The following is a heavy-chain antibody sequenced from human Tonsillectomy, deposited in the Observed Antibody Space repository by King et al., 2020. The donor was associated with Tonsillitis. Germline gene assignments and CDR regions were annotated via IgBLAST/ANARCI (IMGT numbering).Heavy chain of an antibody. J-gene: IGHJ6*03. Sequence: VQLVESGGGLVRPGGSLRLSCAASGFTFSYYWMTWVRQAPGKGLEWVANIKQDGSEKYSVDSLKGRFTISRDNAKNSVYLQMNSLRAEDTAVYHCARNSSDPKFYYYYYMDVWGNGTTVTVSS. D-gene: IGHD3-22*01. CDR3: ARNSSDPKFYYYYYMDV. V-gene: IGHV3-7*04. CDR2: IKQDGSEK. CDR1: GFTFSYYW.